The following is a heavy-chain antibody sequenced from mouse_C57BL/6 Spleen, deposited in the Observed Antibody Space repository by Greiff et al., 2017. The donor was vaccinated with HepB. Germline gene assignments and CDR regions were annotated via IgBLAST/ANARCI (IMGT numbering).Heavy chain of an antibody. J-gene: IGHJ4*01. CDR3: ARRGITTVVATDYDAMDY. CDR1: GYTFTSYW. CDR2: IDPSDSYT. D-gene: IGHD1-1*01. Sequence: VQLQQPGAELVRPGTSVKLSCKASGYTFTSYWMHWVKQRPGQGLEWIGVIDPSDSYTNYNQKFKGKATLTVDTSSSTAYMQLSSLTSEDSAVYYCARRGITTVVATDYDAMDYWGQGTSVTVSS. V-gene: IGHV1-59*01.